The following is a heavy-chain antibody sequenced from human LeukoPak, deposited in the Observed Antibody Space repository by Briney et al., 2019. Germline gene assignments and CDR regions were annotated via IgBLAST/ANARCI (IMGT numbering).Heavy chain of an antibody. CDR1: GFTFRSYW. Sequence: GGSLRLSCEASGFTFRSYWMHWVRQAPGKGLMWVSRIETDGSSTNYADSVKGRFTISRDNARNTVYLQMNSLRADDTAVYYCARDPSSWNGFFDSWGQGTLVTVSS. CDR2: IETDGSST. D-gene: IGHD6-13*01. V-gene: IGHV3-74*01. J-gene: IGHJ4*02. CDR3: ARDPSSWNGFFDS.